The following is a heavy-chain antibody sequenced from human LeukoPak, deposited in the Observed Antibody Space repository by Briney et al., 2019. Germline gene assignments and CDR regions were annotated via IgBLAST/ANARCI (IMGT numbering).Heavy chain of an antibody. CDR1: GYTFTDYH. V-gene: IGHV1-2*02. J-gene: IGHJ5*02. D-gene: IGHD2-8*01. Sequence: ASVKVSCKASGYTFTDYHMHWVRQAPGQGFEWMGWINPQSGDTKYAQNLQGRVTMTRDTSISTAYMDLSSLRSDDTAVYYCARELQLDDCTRINCYQPMVDPWGQGTLVTVSS. CDR2: INPQSGDT. CDR3: ARELQLDDCTRINCYQPMVDP.